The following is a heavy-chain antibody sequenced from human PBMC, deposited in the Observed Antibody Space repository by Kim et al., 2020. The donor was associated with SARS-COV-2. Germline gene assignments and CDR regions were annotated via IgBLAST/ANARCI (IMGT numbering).Heavy chain of an antibody. D-gene: IGHD3-10*01. J-gene: IGHJ6*02. CDR1: GDTINNYY. Sequence: SETLSLSCTVSGDTINNYYWTWIRQFPGKGLEWIGYVHDNGNNNNNPSLRSRVTMSVHTSKNQVSLTLTSVTTADTAVYYCARVNGSAPGHFLNYGIDVWGQGTAVTVSS. CDR2: VHDNGNN. CDR3: ARVNGSAPGHFLNYGIDV. V-gene: IGHV4-59*13.